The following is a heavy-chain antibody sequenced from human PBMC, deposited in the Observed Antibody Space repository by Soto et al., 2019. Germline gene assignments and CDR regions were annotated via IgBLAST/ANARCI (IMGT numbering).Heavy chain of an antibody. CDR1: GFTFGDSD. V-gene: IGHV3-11*03. D-gene: IGHD2-15*01. Sequence: GGSLRLSGAGAGFTFGDSDMSWIRQAPGKGLEWLSYISPGSRYLAYADSVKGRFPLSRDHAKSSLSLQMMSLTAADPALYYCLSGGGRGLFDPWGQGTMVTVSS. J-gene: IGHJ5*02. CDR3: LSGGGRGLFDP. CDR2: ISPGSRYL.